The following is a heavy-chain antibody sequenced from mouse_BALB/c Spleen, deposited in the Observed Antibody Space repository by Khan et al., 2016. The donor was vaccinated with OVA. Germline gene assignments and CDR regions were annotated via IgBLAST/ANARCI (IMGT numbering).Heavy chain of an antibody. CDR3: ARIKKIVATYFDY. CDR1: GYTFTSYW. CDR2: TNPTNGRT. J-gene: IGHJ2*01. V-gene: IGHV1S81*02. D-gene: IGHD1-1*01. Sequence: QAQLKQSGAELVKAGASVKMSCKASGYTFTSYWMHWVKQRLGQGLEWFAETNPTNGRTYYNEKFKSKATLTVDKSSSTAYMLLSGPTFEDSAVYYCARIKKIVATYFDYWGQGTTLTVSS.